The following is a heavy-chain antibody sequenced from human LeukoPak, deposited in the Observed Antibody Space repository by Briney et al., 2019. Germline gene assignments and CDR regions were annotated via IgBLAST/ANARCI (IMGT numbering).Heavy chain of an antibody. Sequence: GESLKISCQGSGYSFTSYWIGWVRPMPGKGLEWMGIIYPGDSDTRYSPSFQGQVTISADKSINTAYLQWSNLKASDTAMYYCAIVYYDYWSGYSRETLDIWGQGTMVTVS. CDR2: IYPGDSDT. CDR3: AIVYYDYWSGYSRETLDI. J-gene: IGHJ3*02. D-gene: IGHD3-3*01. CDR1: GYSFTSYW. V-gene: IGHV5-51*01.